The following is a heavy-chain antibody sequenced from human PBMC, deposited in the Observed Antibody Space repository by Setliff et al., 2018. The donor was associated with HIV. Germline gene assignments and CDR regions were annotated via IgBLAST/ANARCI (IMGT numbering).Heavy chain of an antibody. J-gene: IGHJ5*01. V-gene: IGHV4-4*09. CDR1: AVSIGGYS. CDR2: IYSTDTT. D-gene: IGHD3-10*01. CDR3: ARHGRSYDSGRWYNWFDS. Sequence: SETLSLTCTVSAVSIGGYSWSWIRQSPGKGLEWIGSIYSTDTTNHNPSLESRVTISVDKSKNQFSLKLSSVTAADTALYFCARHGRSYDSGRWYNWFDSWGQGTPVTVSS.